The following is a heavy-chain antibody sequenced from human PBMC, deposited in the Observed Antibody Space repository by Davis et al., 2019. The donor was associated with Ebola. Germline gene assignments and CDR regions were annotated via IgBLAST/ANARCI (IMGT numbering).Heavy chain of an antibody. D-gene: IGHD1-26*01. CDR3: ARERNSGSLLRYYFDS. V-gene: IGHV4-34*01. CDR2: INHSGSA. CDR1: GGSFTGYY. Sequence: SETLSLTCAVYGGSFTGYYWSWVRQPPRQGLEWIGEINHSGSANYNPSLKSRVTISVDTSKNQFSLKLSSVTAADTAVYYCARERNSGSLLRYYFDSWGQGTLVTVSS. J-gene: IGHJ4*02.